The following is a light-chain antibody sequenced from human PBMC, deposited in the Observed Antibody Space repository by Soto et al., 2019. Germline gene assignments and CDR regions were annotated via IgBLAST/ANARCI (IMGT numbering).Light chain of an antibody. CDR2: GAS. J-gene: IGKJ5*01. CDR3: QQYNNWLVT. Sequence: EIVLTQSPGTLSLSPGERATLSCRASQSVSSTFLAWYQQKPGQAPRLLIYGASTRATGIPARFSGSGSGTEFTLTISSLQSEDFAVYYCQQYNNWLVTFGHGTRLEIK. V-gene: IGKV3-15*01. CDR1: QSVSST.